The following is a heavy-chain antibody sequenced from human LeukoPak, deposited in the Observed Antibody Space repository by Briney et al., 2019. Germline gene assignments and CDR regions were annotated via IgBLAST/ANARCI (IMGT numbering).Heavy chain of an antibody. J-gene: IGHJ4*02. D-gene: IGHD3-22*01. Sequence: ASVKVSCKASGYTFTSYALNWVRQAPGQGLEWMGWINPNTGNPTYAQGFTGRFVFSLDTSVSTAYLQISSLKAEDTAVYYCARVASGYYYSCFDYWGQGTLVTVSS. CDR1: GYTFTSYA. V-gene: IGHV7-4-1*02. CDR3: ARVASGYYYSCFDY. CDR2: INPNTGNP.